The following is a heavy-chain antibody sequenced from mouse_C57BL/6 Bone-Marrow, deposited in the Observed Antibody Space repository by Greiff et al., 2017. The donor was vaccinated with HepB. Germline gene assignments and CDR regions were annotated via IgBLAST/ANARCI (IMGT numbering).Heavy chain of an antibody. CDR1: GFTFSDYY. Sequence: EVKLMESGGGLVQPGGSLKLSCAASGFTFSDYYMYWVRQTPEERLEWVAYISNGGGSTYYPDTVKGRFTISRDNAKNTLYLQMSRLKSEDTAMYYCARRRSGYYYGSSPYFDVWGTGTTVTVSS. J-gene: IGHJ1*03. CDR2: ISNGGGST. V-gene: IGHV5-12*01. CDR3: ARRRSGYYYGSSPYFDV. D-gene: IGHD1-1*01.